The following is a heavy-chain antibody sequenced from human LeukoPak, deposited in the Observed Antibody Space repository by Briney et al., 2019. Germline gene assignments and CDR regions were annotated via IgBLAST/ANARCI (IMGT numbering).Heavy chain of an antibody. CDR3: ARESGSYDY. CDR2: ISTSSYYI. D-gene: IGHD1-26*01. J-gene: IGHJ4*02. Sequence: PGGSLRLSCAASGFIFSTYSMNWVRQAPGKGLEWVSSISTSSYYIYYADSVKGRFTISRDNAKDSLYLQMNSLRAEDTAVYYCARESGSYDYWGQGTLVTVSS. CDR1: GFIFSTYS. V-gene: IGHV3-21*01.